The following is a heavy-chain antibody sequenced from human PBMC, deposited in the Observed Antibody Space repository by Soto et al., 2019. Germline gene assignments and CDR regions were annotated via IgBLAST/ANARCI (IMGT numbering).Heavy chain of an antibody. CDR1: GFTFSSYA. CDR2: ISYDGRNK. D-gene: IGHD3-16*01. Sequence: QVQLVESGGGVVQPGRSLRLSCAASGFTFSSYAMHWFRQATGKGLEWVAVISYDGRNKYYADSVKGRFTISRDNSKNTLYLQMISLRDEDTSVYYCAREGLLGYFDYWGQGTLVTVSS. V-gene: IGHV3-30*04. CDR3: AREGLLGYFDY. J-gene: IGHJ4*02.